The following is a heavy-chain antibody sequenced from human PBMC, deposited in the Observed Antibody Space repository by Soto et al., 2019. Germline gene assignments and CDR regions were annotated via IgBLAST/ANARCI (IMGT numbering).Heavy chain of an antibody. CDR3: VRDEKEYCSTTDCPYFDY. D-gene: IGHD2-2*01. V-gene: IGHV1-18*01. CDR2: ISGRNGNT. CDR1: GYTFTSYG. Sequence: ASVKVSCKASGYTFTSYGISWVRQAPGQGLEWMGWISGRNGNTNYAQKLRGRVTMTTDTSTSTAYMEVRGLGSDDTAVYYCVRDEKEYCSTTDCPYFDYWGQGTLVTVSS. J-gene: IGHJ4*02.